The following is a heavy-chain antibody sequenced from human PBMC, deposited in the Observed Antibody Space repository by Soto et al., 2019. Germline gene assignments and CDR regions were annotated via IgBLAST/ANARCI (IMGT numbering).Heavy chain of an antibody. D-gene: IGHD3-10*01. CDR2: INHSGST. V-gene: IGHV4-34*01. CDR3: ARTPRGPMVRGVLGY. J-gene: IGHJ4*02. Sequence: PSETLSLTCAVYGGSFIGYYWSWIRQPPGKGLEWIGEINHSGSTNYNPSLKSRVTISVDTSKNQFSLKLSSVTAADTAVYYCARTPRGPMVRGVLGYWGQGTLVTVSS. CDR1: GGSFIGYY.